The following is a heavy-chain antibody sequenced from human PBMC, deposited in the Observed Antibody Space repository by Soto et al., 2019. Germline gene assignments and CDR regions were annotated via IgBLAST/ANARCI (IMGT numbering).Heavy chain of an antibody. CDR3: ARGGSGYTWFNEF. CDR2: IIPVLQTA. CDR1: GGLFSSYP. V-gene: IGHV1-69*13. Sequence: SVKVSCKASGGLFSSYPISWVRQVPGQGLEWMGGIIPVLQTAYYTQRFQGRVTITADESTNTAYMELSSLRSEDTAIYYCARGGSGYTWFNEFWGQGTLVTVSS. J-gene: IGHJ4*02. D-gene: IGHD3-22*01.